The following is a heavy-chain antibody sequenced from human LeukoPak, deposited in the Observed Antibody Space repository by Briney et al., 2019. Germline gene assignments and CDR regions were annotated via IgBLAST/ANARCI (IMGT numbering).Heavy chain of an antibody. CDR2: ISSTGSTI. J-gene: IGHJ3*02. CDR1: GFTFSDYY. CDR3: ARVGGVDAFDI. V-gene: IGHV3-11*01. D-gene: IGHD2-15*01. Sequence: GSLRLSCAASGFTFSDYYMSWIRQAPGKGREGVSYISSTGSTIYYAGSVKGRFTISRDNAKNSLYLQMNSLRAEDTAVYYCARVGGVDAFDIWGQGTMVTVSS.